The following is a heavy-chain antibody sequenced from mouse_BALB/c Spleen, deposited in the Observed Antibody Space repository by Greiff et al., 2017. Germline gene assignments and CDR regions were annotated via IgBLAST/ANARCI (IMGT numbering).Heavy chain of an antibody. CDR3: TTYGADY. J-gene: IGHJ4*01. D-gene: IGHD1-1*02. CDR2: INPSNGGT. CDR1: GYTFTSYY. Sequence: SGAELVKPGASVKLSCKASGYTFTSYYMYWVKQRPGQGLEWIGEINPSNGGTNFNEKFKSKATLTVDKSSSTAYMQLSSLTSEDSAVYYCTTYGADYWGQGTSVTVSS. V-gene: IGHV1S16*01.